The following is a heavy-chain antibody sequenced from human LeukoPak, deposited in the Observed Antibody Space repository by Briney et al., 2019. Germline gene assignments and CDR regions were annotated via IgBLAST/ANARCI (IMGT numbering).Heavy chain of an antibody. D-gene: IGHD1-26*01. CDR3: AKDRLYSGSYSDY. CDR2: ISGSGGST. J-gene: IGHJ4*02. Sequence: PGGSLRLSCAASGCTFSSYAMSWVRQAPGKGLEWVSAISGSGGSTYYADSVKGRFTISRDNSKNTLYLQMNSLRAEDTAVYYCAKDRLYSGSYSDYWGQGTLVTVSS. CDR1: GCTFSSYA. V-gene: IGHV3-23*01.